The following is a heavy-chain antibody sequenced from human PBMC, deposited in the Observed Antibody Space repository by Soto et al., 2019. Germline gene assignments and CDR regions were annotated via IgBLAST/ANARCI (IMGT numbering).Heavy chain of an antibody. D-gene: IGHD6-19*01. J-gene: IGHJ4*02. CDR2: IYYSGST. CDR1: GGSISSYY. V-gene: IGHV4-59*01. CDR3: ARGSSGWPPPLDY. Sequence: QVQLQESGPGLVKPSETLSLNCTVSGGSISSYYWCWIRQSPGKGLEWIGYIYYSGSTNYNPSLKRRVTISVYTSKNQFSRKLSSVTAADTAVYYCARGSSGWPPPLDYWGQGTLVTVSS.